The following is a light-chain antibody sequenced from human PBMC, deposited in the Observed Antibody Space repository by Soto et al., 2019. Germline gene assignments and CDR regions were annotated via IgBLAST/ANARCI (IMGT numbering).Light chain of an antibody. CDR3: QQSYSTPLT. CDR1: QSISRY. J-gene: IGKJ3*01. Sequence: DLQMTQSPSSLSASVGDRVTITCRASQSISRYLNWYQQKPGKAPKLLFYAASSLQSGVPSRFTGSGSGTDFTLTISSLQPEDFATYYCQQSYSTPLTFGPGTKVDIK. CDR2: AAS. V-gene: IGKV1-39*01.